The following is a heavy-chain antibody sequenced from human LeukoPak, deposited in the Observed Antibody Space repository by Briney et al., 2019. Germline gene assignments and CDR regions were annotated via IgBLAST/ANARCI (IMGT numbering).Heavy chain of an antibody. CDR2: ISYDGSNK. V-gene: IGHV3-30*18. CDR3: AKDGDIGYVWGSYRLDY. CDR1: GFTFSSYG. Sequence: GRSLRLSCAASGFTFSSYGMHWVRQAPGKGLEWVAVISYDGSNKYYADSVEGRFTISRDNSKNTLYLQMNSLRAEDTAVYYCAKDGDIGYVWGSYRLDYWGQGTLVTVSS. J-gene: IGHJ4*02. D-gene: IGHD3-16*02.